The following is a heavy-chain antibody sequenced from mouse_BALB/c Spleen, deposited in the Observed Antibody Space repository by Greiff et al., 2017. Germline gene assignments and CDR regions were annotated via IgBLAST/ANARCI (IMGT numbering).Heavy chain of an antibody. J-gene: IGHJ4*01. Sequence: EVKLVESGPGLVKPSQSLSLTCTVTGYSITSDYAWNWIRQFPGNKLEWMGYISYSGSTSYNPSLKSRISITRDTSKDQFFLQLNSVTTEDTATYYCARGNDGYYYAMDYWGQGTSVTVSS. V-gene: IGHV3-2*02. CDR3: ARGNDGYYYAMDY. D-gene: IGHD2-2*01. CDR1: GYSITSDYA. CDR2: ISYSGST.